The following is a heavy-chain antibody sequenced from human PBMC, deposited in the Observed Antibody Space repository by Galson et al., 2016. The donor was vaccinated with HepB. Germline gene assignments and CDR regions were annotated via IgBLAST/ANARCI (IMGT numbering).Heavy chain of an antibody. CDR2: IYPGDSDT. CDR1: GYIFTKSW. Sequence: QSGAEVKKPGESLKISCKTSGYIFTKSWIGWVRQMPGKGLEWMGLIYPGDSDTKYSPSFQGQVTFSADKSISAAFLQWNSLKASATAMYYCARTLGGNSPFDSWGQGTLVTVSS. V-gene: IGHV5-51*01. CDR3: ARTLGGNSPFDS. J-gene: IGHJ4*02. D-gene: IGHD4-23*01.